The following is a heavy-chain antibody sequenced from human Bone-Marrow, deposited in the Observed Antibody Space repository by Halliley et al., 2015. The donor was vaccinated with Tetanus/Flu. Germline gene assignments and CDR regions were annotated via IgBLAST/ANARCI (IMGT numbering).Heavy chain of an antibody. Sequence: QMQLVQSGVEVKKPGASVKVSCKASGNTFTNYGVIWVRQAPGQGLDWMGWIRANNGDTHYTQSLQGRATMTTDTSTNTAYMELRSLRFDDTAVYYCATRDAWGQGPLVTVSS. J-gene: IGHJ5*02. V-gene: IGHV1-18*01. CDR1: GNTFTNYG. CDR3: ATRDA. CDR2: IRANNGDT.